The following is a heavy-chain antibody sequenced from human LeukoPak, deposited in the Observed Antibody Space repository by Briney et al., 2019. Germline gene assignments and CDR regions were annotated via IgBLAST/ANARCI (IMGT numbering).Heavy chain of an antibody. CDR1: GYTFTSYA. Sequence: GASVKVSCKASGYTFTSYAMNWVRQAPGQGLECMGWINTNTGNPTYAQGFTGRFVFSLDTSVSTAYLQISSLKPEDTAVYYCARAGYCSAAGCRLWAYWGQGTLVTVSS. V-gene: IGHV7-4-1*02. CDR2: INTNTGNP. J-gene: IGHJ4*02. CDR3: ARAGYCSAAGCRLWAY. D-gene: IGHD2-15*01.